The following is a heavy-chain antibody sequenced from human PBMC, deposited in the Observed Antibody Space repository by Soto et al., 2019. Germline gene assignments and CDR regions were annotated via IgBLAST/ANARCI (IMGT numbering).Heavy chain of an antibody. CDR2: INAGNGNT. D-gene: IGHD3-3*01. J-gene: IGHJ5*02. CDR3: ARDYDFWSGYYSSSWFDP. Sequence: QVPLVQSGAEVKKPGASVKVSCKASGYTFTSYAMHWVRQAPGQRLEWMGWINAGNGNTKYSQKFQGRVTITRDTSASTAYMELSSLRSEDTAVYYCARDYDFWSGYYSSSWFDPWGQGTLVTVSS. V-gene: IGHV1-3*01. CDR1: GYTFTSYA.